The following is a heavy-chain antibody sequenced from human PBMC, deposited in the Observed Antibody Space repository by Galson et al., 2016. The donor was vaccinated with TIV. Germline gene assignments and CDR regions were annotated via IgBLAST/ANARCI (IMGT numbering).Heavy chain of an antibody. CDR2: IDPEDSYT. Sequence: SGAEVKKPGESLRISCKTSGYNFTNYWIIWVRQVPGKGLEWVGRIDPEDSYTEYISSFQGHVTISSDQSIATSYLQWGSLTASAPAMYYCARLHYRDGDYWGQGTLVTVSS. J-gene: IGHJ4*02. CDR1: GYNFTNYW. CDR3: ARLHYRDGDY. D-gene: IGHD4-17*01. V-gene: IGHV5-10-1*01.